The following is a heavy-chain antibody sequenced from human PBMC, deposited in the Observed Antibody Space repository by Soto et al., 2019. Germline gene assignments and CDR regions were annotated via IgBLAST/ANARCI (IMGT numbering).Heavy chain of an antibody. J-gene: IGHJ6*02. D-gene: IGHD6-6*01. CDR3: ARDTIAARYYYYYGMDV. CDR2: TYYRTKWYN. Sequence: KQSQTISLTCAISGDSVSSNSAAWNWIRQSPSRVLEWLGRTYYRTKWYNDYAVSVKSRITINPVTSKNQFSLQLNSVTTEDTAVYYCARDTIAARYYYYYGMDVWGQGTTVTVSS. V-gene: IGHV6-1*01. CDR1: GDSVSSNSAA.